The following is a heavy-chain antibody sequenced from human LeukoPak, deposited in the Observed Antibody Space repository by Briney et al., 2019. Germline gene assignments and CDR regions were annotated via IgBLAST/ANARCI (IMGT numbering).Heavy chain of an antibody. Sequence: GGSLRLSCAASGFTFSSYAMSWVRQAPGKGLEWVSAISGSGGSTYYADSVKGRFTISRDNSKNTLYLQMNSLRAEDAAVYYCAKSRSVVVLAAPNYWGQGTLVTVSS. CDR1: GFTFSSYA. CDR2: ISGSGGST. D-gene: IGHD2-2*01. V-gene: IGHV3-23*01. J-gene: IGHJ4*02. CDR3: AKSRSVVVLAAPNY.